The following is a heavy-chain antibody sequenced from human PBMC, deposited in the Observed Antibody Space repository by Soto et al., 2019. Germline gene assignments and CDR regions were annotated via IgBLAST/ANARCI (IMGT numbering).Heavy chain of an antibody. CDR1: GFTFSSYA. J-gene: IGHJ5*02. CDR3: AKVRDCSSTSCPNWFDP. Sequence: HPGGSLRLSCAASGFTFSSYAMSWVRQAPGKGLEWVSAISGSGGSTYYADSVKGRFTISRDNSKNTLYLQMNSLRAEDTAVYYCAKVRDCSSTSCPNWFDPWGQGTLVTVSS. D-gene: IGHD2-2*01. V-gene: IGHV3-23*01. CDR2: ISGSGGST.